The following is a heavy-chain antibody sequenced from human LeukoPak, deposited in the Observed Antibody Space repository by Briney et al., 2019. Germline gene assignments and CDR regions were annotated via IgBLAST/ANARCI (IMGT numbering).Heavy chain of an antibody. CDR2: IYHSGST. CDR3: ARDHFGDP. V-gene: IGHV4-38-2*02. Sequence: PSETLSLTCTVSGYSISSGYYWGWIRQPPGKGLEWIGSIYHSGSTYYNPSLKSRVTTSVDTSKNQFSLKLSSVTAADTAVYYCARDHFGDPWGQGTLVTVSS. D-gene: IGHD3-3*01. J-gene: IGHJ5*02. CDR1: GYSISSGYY.